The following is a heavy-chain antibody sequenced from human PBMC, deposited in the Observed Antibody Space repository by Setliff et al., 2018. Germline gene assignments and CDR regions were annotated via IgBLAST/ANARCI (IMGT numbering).Heavy chain of an antibody. CDR1: GASIRNNYY. J-gene: IGHJ4*02. CDR3: ARTGTYRYFDY. Sequence: PSETLSLTCAVSGASIRNNYYWAWIRQPPGKGLEWIGRVHYGGTTYYNASLKSRVTISVDTSKNQFSLRLNSVTAADTAVYYCARTGTYRYFDYWSQGTLVTVSS. V-gene: IGHV4-39*01. CDR2: VHYGGTT. D-gene: IGHD1-26*01.